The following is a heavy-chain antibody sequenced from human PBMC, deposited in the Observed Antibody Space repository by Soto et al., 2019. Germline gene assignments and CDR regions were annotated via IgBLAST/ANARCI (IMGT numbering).Heavy chain of an antibody. J-gene: IGHJ4*02. V-gene: IGHV4-34*01. CDR3: ARGRSSGWYGLHFDY. Sequence: SETLSLTCAVYGGSFSGYYWSWIRQPPGKGLEWIGEINHSGSTNYNPSLKSRVTISVDTSKNQFSLKLSSVTAADTAVYYCARGRSSGWYGLHFDYWGQGTLVTVSS. D-gene: IGHD6-19*01. CDR2: INHSGST. CDR1: GGSFSGYY.